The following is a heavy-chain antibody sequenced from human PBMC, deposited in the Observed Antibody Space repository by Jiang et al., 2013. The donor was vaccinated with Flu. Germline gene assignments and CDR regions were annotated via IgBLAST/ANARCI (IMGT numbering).Heavy chain of an antibody. CDR2: VYHSGST. J-gene: IGHJ6*02. CDR1: GGSISSTKW. D-gene: IGHD3-16*01. V-gene: IGHV4-4*01. CDR3: ASYSIVSEAFGMRSGYYYGLDV. Sequence: GTLSLTCGVSGGSISSTKWWTWVRQPPGKGLEWIGEVYHSGSTNYNPSLKSRVIISMDRSKNQFSLKLGSVTAADTAVYFCASYSIVSEAFGMRSGYYYGLDVWGQGTTVTVSS.